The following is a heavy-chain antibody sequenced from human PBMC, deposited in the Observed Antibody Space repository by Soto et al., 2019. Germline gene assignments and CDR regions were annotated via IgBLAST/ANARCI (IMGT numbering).Heavy chain of an antibody. CDR2: INPRDSDV. V-gene: IGHV5-51*01. Sequence: GESLKISCKGFDYTFAAYWIGWVRQMPGKGLEWMGVINPRDSDVKYSPPFEGQVTISADKSINTAFLQWRSLKASDTAMYYCARHEQSISPGSNYYGMDVWGQGTTVTVSS. CDR3: ARHEQSISPGSNYYGMDV. CDR1: DYTFAAYW. J-gene: IGHJ6*02. D-gene: IGHD3-3*02.